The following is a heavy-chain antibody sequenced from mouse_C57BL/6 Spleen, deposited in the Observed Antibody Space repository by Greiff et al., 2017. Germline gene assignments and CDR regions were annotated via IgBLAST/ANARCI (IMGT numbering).Heavy chain of an antibody. CDR1: GFTFSNYW. CDR3: TANWDVGGFAY. V-gene: IGHV6-3*01. D-gene: IGHD4-1*01. Sequence: VKLVESGGGLVQPGGSMKLSCVASGFTFSNYWMNWVRQSPEKGREWVAPIRLKSDNYATHYAESVKGRFTISRDDSKRSVYLQVNNIRAEDTGIYYCTANWDVGGFAYWGQGTLVTVSA. CDR2: IRLKSDNYAT. J-gene: IGHJ3*01.